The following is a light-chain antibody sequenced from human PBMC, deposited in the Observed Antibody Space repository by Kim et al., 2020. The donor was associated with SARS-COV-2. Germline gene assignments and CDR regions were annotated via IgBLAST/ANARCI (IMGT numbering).Light chain of an antibody. Sequence: KTVTISCTRISGSIASNYVQWYQQRPGSAPTTVIYADNQRPSGVPDRFSGSIDSSSNSASLTISGLKTEDEADYYCQSYDSSNPWVFGGGTQLTVL. J-gene: IGLJ3*02. CDR3: QSYDSSNPWV. V-gene: IGLV6-57*03. CDR1: SGSIASNY. CDR2: ADN.